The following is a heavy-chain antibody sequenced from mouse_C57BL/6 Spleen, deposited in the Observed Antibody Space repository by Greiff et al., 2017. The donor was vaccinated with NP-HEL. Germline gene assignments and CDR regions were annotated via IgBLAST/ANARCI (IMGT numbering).Heavy chain of an antibody. CDR3: ARGYGEY. J-gene: IGHJ3*01. D-gene: IGHD2-10*02. V-gene: IGHV3-6*01. CDR1: GYSITSGYY. Sequence: EVQLVESGPGLVKPSQSLSLTCSVTGYSITSGYYWNWIRQFPGNKLEWMGYISYDGSNNYNPSLKNRISITRDTSKNQFFLKLNSVTTEDTATYYCARGYGEYWGQGTLVTVSA. CDR2: ISYDGSN.